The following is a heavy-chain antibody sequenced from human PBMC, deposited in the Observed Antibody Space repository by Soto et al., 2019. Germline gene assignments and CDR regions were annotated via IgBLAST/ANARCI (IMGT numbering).Heavy chain of an antibody. CDR2: ISGSGGST. J-gene: IGHJ6*02. D-gene: IGHD3-3*01. V-gene: IGHV3-23*01. CDR3: AGPYYDFWSGYYSDYYYYGMDV. Sequence: PGGSLRLSCAASGFTFSSYAMSWVRQAPGKGLEWVSAISGSGGSTYYADSVKGRFTISRDNSKNTLYLQMNSLRAEDTAVYYCAGPYYDFWSGYYSDYYYYGMDVWGQGTTVTVSS. CDR1: GFTFSSYA.